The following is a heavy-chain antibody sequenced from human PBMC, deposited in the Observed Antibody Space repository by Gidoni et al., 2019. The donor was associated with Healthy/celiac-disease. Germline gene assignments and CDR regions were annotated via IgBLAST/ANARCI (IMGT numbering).Heavy chain of an antibody. J-gene: IGHJ5*02. D-gene: IGHD1-26*01. CDR2: ISGSGGST. Sequence: EVQLLESGGGLVQPGGSLRLSCAASGFTFSSYAMSWVGQAPGKGLEGVSAISGSGGSTYYADSVKGRFTISGDNSKNTLYLQMNSLRAEDTAVYYCAKGYREGFDPWGQGTLVTVSS. V-gene: IGHV3-23*01. CDR3: AKGYREGFDP. CDR1: GFTFSSYA.